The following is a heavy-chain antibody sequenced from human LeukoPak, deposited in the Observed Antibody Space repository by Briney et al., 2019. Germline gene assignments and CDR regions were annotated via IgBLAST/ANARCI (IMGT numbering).Heavy chain of an antibody. CDR3: ARGPRFLEWLRYYYYYMDV. CDR2: MNPNSGNT. D-gene: IGHD3-3*01. Sequence: ASVKVSCKASGYTFTSYDINWVRQATGQGLEWMGWMNPNSGNTGYAQKFQGRVTMTRNTSISTAYMELSSLRAEDTAVYYCARGPRFLEWLRYYYYYMDVWGKGTTATVSS. V-gene: IGHV1-8*01. CDR1: GYTFTSYD. J-gene: IGHJ6*03.